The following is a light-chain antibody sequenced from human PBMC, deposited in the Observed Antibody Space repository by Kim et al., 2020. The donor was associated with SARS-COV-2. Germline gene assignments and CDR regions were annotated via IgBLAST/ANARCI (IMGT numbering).Light chain of an antibody. CDR3: QQLNTSPFT. V-gene: IGKV1-12*01. Sequence: DIQMTQSPSSVSASVGDRVTITCRASQPIGTWLAWYQHKPGRAPKLLIYSAATLLSGVPSRFSGSGSGADFTLTINSLQAEDFSTYYCQQLNTSPFTFGPGTKVDIK. CDR1: QPIGTW. J-gene: IGKJ3*01. CDR2: SAA.